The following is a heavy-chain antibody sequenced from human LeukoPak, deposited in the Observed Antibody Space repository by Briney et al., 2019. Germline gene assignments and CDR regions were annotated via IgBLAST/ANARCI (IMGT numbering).Heavy chain of an antibody. CDR2: ISGSGGST. J-gene: IGHJ4*02. CDR3: AKGRGITIFGVVTPFDY. D-gene: IGHD3-3*01. V-gene: IGHV3-23*01. Sequence: PGGSLRLSCAASGFTFSSYAMSWVRQAPGKGLEWVSVISGSGGSTYYAASVKGRFTISRDNSKNTLYLQMNSLRAEDTAVYYCAKGRGITIFGVVTPFDYWGQGTLVTVSS. CDR1: GFTFSSYA.